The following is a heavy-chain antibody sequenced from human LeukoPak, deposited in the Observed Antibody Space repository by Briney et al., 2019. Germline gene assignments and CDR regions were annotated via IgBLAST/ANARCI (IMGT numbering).Heavy chain of an antibody. D-gene: IGHD6-19*01. Sequence: SETLSLTCTVSGGSISSSSYYRGWIRQPPGKGLEWIGSIYYSGSTYYNPSLKSRVTISVDTSKNQFSLKLSSVTAADTAVYYCASGGYSSGWYYFDYWGQGTQVTVSS. V-gene: IGHV4-39*07. CDR3: ASGGYSSGWYYFDY. J-gene: IGHJ4*02. CDR2: IYYSGST. CDR1: GGSISSSSYY.